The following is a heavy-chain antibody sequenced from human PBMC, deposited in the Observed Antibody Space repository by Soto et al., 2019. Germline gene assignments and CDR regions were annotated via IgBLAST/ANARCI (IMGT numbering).Heavy chain of an antibody. D-gene: IGHD6-6*01. V-gene: IGHV1-2*02. CDR1: GFSFTGFY. CDR3: AKDLTRQLAYWLDP. J-gene: IGHJ5*02. CDR2: SNAHSGGT. Sequence: ASVKVSCKASGFSFTGFYIHWLRQAPGQGLEWMGGSNAHSGGTEYAQKLQGMVTLTRDTSIATAYLTLTSLTSDDTALYYCAKDLTRQLAYWLDPWGQGTQVTVSS.